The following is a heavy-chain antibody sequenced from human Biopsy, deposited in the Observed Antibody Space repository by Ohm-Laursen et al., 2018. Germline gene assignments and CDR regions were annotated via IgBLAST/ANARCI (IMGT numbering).Heavy chain of an antibody. J-gene: IGHJ6*02. CDR3: ARDETGSSVFGPYYYGMDV. D-gene: IGHD3-9*01. V-gene: IGHV1-46*01. Sequence: GASVKVSCKASGCSFTKYYINWVRQAPGRGLEWMGIINPTGGTTSYAEKFQGRVTLTRDTSTGTVYLELNSLIYEDTALYYCARDETGSSVFGPYYYGMDVWGQGTTVTVSS. CDR2: INPTGGTT. CDR1: GCSFTKYY.